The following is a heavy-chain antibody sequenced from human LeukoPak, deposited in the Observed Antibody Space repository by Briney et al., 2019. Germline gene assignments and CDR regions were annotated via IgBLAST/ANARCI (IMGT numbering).Heavy chain of an antibody. J-gene: IGHJ3*02. CDR2: IYCSGST. Sequence: SETLSLTCTVSGGSISSYYWSWIRQPPGKGLEWIGYIYCSGSTNYNPSLKSRVTISVDTSKNQFSLKLSSVTAADTAVYYCASLESSIAARSPFDIWGQGTMVTVSS. V-gene: IGHV4-59*01. D-gene: IGHD6-6*01. CDR1: GGSISSYY. CDR3: ASLESSIAARSPFDI.